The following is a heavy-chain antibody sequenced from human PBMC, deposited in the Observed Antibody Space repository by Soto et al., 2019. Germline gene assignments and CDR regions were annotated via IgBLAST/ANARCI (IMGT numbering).Heavy chain of an antibody. J-gene: IGHJ6*02. CDR2: IKSKTDGGTI. CDR1: GFTFSNAW. Sequence: TGGSLRLSCAASGFTFSNAWRSWVRQAPGKGLEWVGRIKSKTDGGTIDYAAPVKGRFTILRDDSKNTLYLQMNSLKTEDTAMYYCWYYGMDLWGQGTTVTVSS. V-gene: IGHV3-15*01. CDR3: WYYGMDL.